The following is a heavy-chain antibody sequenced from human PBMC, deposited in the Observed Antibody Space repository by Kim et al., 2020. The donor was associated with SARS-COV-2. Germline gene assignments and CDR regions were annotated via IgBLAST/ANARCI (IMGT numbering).Heavy chain of an antibody. D-gene: IGHD6-13*01. V-gene: IGHV5-51*01. CDR3: ARLPYQYERRDTSRVYGMDV. CDR1: GYSFTSYW. Sequence: GESLKISCEASGYSFTSYWIAWVRQLSGKDLEWMGVIYPGDFDTRYSLSFQGHVTISVDKSINTAYLQWTSLKASDTAMYFCARLPYQYERRDTSRVYGMDVWGQGTTVIVTS. CDR2: IYPGDFDT. J-gene: IGHJ6*02.